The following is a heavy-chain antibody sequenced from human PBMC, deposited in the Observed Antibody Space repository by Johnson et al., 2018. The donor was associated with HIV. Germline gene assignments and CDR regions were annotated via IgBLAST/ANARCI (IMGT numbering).Heavy chain of an antibody. D-gene: IGHD3-22*01. V-gene: IGHV3-30*02. CDR3: AKGFYDSSGTDSFHI. J-gene: IGHJ3*02. Sequence: QVQLVESGGGVVQPGGSLRLSCAASGFTFSSYGMHWVRQAPGKGLAWVAFIRYDGSNKYYADSVKGRFTISRDNSKNTLYLQMNSLRAEDTAVYYCAKGFYDSSGTDSFHIWGQGTMVTVSS. CDR1: GFTFSSYG. CDR2: IRYDGSNK.